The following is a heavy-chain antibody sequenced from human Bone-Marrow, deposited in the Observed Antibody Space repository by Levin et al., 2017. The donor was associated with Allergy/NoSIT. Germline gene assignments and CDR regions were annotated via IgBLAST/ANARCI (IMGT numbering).Heavy chain of an antibody. J-gene: IGHJ4*02. V-gene: IGHV2-26*01. Sequence: ESGPTLVKPTETLTLTCTVSGFSLRNARMGVSWIRQPPGKALEWLAHIFSSDEKSYSTSLKSRLTISKDTSKSQVVLTMTNMDPVDTATYYCARIQLITTVTTRGYYFDYWGQGTLVTVSS. CDR1: GFSLRNARMG. D-gene: IGHD4-17*01. CDR3: ARIQLITTVTTRGYYFDY. CDR2: IFSSDEK.